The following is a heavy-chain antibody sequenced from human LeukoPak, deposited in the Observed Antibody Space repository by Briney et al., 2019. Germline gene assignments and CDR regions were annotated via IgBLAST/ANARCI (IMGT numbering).Heavy chain of an antibody. J-gene: IGHJ6*02. CDR3: ARALAVAGNYYYGMDV. CDR1: GYTFTSYG. Sequence: ASVKVSFKASGYTFTSYGISWVRQAPGQGLEWMGWISAYNGNTNYAQKLQGRVTMTTDTSTSTAYMELRSLRSDDTAVYYCARALAVAGNYYYGMDVWGQGTTVTVSS. V-gene: IGHV1-18*01. CDR2: ISAYNGNT. D-gene: IGHD6-19*01.